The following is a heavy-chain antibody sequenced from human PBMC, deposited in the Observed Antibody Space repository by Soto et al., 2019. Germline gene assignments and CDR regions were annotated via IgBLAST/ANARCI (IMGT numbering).Heavy chain of an antibody. CDR3: GRAMWCIAAAGWCYYYYGMDV. Sequence: SETLSLTCAVYGGSFSGYYWSWIRQPPGKGLEWIGEINHSGSTNYNPSLKSRVTISVDTSKNQFSLKLSSVTAADTAVYYCGRAMWCIAAAGWCYYYYGMDVWGQGTTVTVSS. V-gene: IGHV4-34*01. D-gene: IGHD6-13*01. J-gene: IGHJ6*02. CDR2: INHSGST. CDR1: GGSFSGYY.